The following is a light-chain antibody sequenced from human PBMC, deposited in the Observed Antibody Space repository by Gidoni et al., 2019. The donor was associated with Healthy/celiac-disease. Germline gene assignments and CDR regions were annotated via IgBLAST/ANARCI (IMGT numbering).Light chain of an antibody. CDR3: QQRSNWPPWT. J-gene: IGKJ1*01. CDR1: QSVSSY. CDR2: DAS. V-gene: IGKV3-11*01. Sequence: EILLTPSPATLSLSPGESATLSCRASQSVSSYLAWYQQKPGQAPRLLIYDASNRATGTPARFSGSGSGTDFTLTISSLEPEDFAVYYCQQRSNWPPWTFGQXTKVEIK.